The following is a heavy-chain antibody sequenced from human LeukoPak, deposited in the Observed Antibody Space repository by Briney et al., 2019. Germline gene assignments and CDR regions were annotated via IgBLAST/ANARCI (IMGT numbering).Heavy chain of an antibody. CDR2: INHSGSS. CDR3: APRGDIEHSYVYGKWFDP. D-gene: IGHD5-18*01. CDR1: GGSFSAYY. V-gene: IGHV4-34*01. Sequence: PSETLSLTCAVYGGSFSAYYCTWIRQPPGNGLESIRAINHSGSSNYNSSLRSRVTISVDTSYKQFSLRLSSVTAADTAVYYCAPRGDIEHSYVYGKWFDPWGQGTRVTVSS. J-gene: IGHJ5*02.